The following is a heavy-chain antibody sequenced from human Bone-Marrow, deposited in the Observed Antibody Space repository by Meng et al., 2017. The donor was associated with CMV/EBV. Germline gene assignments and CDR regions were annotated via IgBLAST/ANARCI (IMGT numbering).Heavy chain of an antibody. CDR2: IYSGGST. V-gene: IGHV3-53*01. CDR3: ATFLFGVVKSTLYYYYGMDV. Sequence: GESLKISCAASGFTVSSNYMSWVRQAPGKGLEWVSAIYSGGSTYYADSVKGRFTISRDNSKNTLYLQMNSLRAEDTAVYYCATFLFGVVKSTLYYYYGMDVWGQGTTITVSS. CDR1: GFTVSSNY. J-gene: IGHJ6*02. D-gene: IGHD3-3*01.